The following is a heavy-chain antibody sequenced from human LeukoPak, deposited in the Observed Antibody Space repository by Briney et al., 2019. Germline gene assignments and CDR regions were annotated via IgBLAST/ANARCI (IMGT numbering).Heavy chain of an antibody. D-gene: IGHD5-18*01. J-gene: IGHJ5*02. CDR3: AREWGYPDYP. CDR2: IIPIFGIA. Sequence: VASVKVSCKASGGTFISYAISWVRQAPGQGLEWMGRIIPIFGIANYAQKFQGRVTITADKSTSTAYMELSSLRSEDTAVYYCAREWGYPDYPWGQGTLVTVSS. V-gene: IGHV1-69*04. CDR1: GGTFISYA.